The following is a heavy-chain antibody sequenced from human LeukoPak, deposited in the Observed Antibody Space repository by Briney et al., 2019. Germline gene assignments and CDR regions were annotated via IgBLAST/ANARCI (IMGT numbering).Heavy chain of an antibody. J-gene: IGHJ4*02. CDR3: ARDLEYISSWSSCYFDY. CDR1: GFTLSPYS. V-gene: IGHV3-21*01. Sequence: GGSLRLSCTASGFTLSPYSMNWVRQAQGRGGEGVSSISGTSKDRYYADSVKGRFTIYRDNAKNSLYLQMDRLRAEDRGVYYCARDLEYISSWSSCYFDYWGQGILVTVSS. D-gene: IGHD6-13*01. CDR2: ISGTSKDR.